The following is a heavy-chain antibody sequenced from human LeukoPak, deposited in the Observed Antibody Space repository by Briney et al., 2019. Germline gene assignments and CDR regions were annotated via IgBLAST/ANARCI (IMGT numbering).Heavy chain of an antibody. CDR1: GFTFSRYW. D-gene: IGHD3-22*01. CDR2: IKQDGSER. CDR3: ARVDGSGSIPDY. Sequence: GGSLRLSCAASGFTFSRYWMSWVRQAPGKGLEWVASIKQDGSERYYVDSVMGRFTISRNNAKNSLHLQMNSVGAEDTAVYSCARVDGSGSIPDYWGLGNLVIVSS. J-gene: IGHJ4*02. V-gene: IGHV3-7*01.